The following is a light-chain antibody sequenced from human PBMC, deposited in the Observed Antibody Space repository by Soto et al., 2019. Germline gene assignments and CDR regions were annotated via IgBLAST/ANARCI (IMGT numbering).Light chain of an antibody. CDR1: HSVSSSY. CDR2: GAS. V-gene: IGKV3-20*01. J-gene: IGKJ1*01. CDR3: PQSYSTPRT. Sequence: DSVLTQSPGTLSLSTGQRATLSCRASHSVSSSYLAWYQQKPGQAPRLLIYGASSRATGIPDRFSGSGSGTDFTLTISSLQPEDFATYYCPQSYSTPRTFGQGTKVDIK.